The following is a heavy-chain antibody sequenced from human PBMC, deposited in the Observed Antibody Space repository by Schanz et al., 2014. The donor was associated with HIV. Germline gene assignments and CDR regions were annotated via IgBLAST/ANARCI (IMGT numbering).Heavy chain of an antibody. CDR3: AREYYSRNWNWFDP. CDR1: GFTFSSYG. J-gene: IGHJ5*02. V-gene: IGHV3-30*03. Sequence: VQLVESGGGVVQPGRSLRLSCAASGFTFSSYGMHWVRQAPGKGLEWVAVISYDGSNKYYTDSVKGRFTVSRDNSKNMLYLQMNSLRAEDTAVYYCAREYYSRNWNWFDPWGQGTLVTVSS. D-gene: IGHD6-13*01. CDR2: ISYDGSNK.